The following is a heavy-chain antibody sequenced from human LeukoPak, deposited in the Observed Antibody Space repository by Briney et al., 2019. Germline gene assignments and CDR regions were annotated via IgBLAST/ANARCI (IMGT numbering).Heavy chain of an antibody. Sequence: GGSLRLSCAASGFTFSSYATHWVRQAPGKGLEWVAVISYDGSNKYYADSVKGRFTISRDNSKNTLYLQTNSLRAEDTAVYYCARGAVAGRRVDYWGQGTLVTVSS. CDR3: ARGAVAGRRVDY. J-gene: IGHJ4*02. D-gene: IGHD6-19*01. CDR2: ISYDGSNK. CDR1: GFTFSSYA. V-gene: IGHV3-30*04.